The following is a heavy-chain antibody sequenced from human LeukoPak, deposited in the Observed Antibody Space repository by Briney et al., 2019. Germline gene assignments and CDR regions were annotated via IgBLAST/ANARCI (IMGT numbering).Heavy chain of an antibody. D-gene: IGHD3-22*01. Sequence: SETLSLTCTVSGDFITAYYWSWIRQPPGKGLEWIGYVYYSGSTEYNPSLRSRVTISLDMSKHQFSLKLSSVTAADTAVYYCARVGGDSSGYYWGYFDYWGQGTLVTVSS. CDR2: VYYSGST. J-gene: IGHJ4*02. CDR1: GDFITAYY. CDR3: ARVGGDSSGYYWGYFDY. V-gene: IGHV4-59*01.